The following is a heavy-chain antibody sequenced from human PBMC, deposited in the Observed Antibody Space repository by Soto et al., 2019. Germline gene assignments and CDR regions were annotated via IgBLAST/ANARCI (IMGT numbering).Heavy chain of an antibody. J-gene: IGHJ4*02. Sequence: SETLSLTCAVYGGSFSGYYWSWIRQPPGKGLEWIGEINHSGSTNYNPSLKSRVTISVDTSKNQFSLKLSSVTAADTAVYYCARVGVPAGGSSSIDYWGQGTLVTVSS. CDR3: ARVGVPAGGSSSIDY. D-gene: IGHD6-13*01. CDR2: INHSGST. V-gene: IGHV4-34*01. CDR1: GGSFSGYY.